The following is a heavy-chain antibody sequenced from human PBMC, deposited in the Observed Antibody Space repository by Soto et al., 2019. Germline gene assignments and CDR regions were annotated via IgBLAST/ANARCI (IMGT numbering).Heavy chain of an antibody. D-gene: IGHD1-1*01. CDR3: ARVTPGNNLYYFSGLDF. CDR1: GFSFYTYG. CDR2: ISYEGSNT. J-gene: IGHJ6*02. Sequence: PWGSLRLSCVASGFSFYTYGIHFFRHSPCKWLQWVALISYEGSNTYYADSVRGRFTISRDNSKNTLYLQMNTLRPEDTGVYYCARVTPGNNLYYFSGLDFWGQGTSVTVSS. V-gene: IGHV3-30-3*01.